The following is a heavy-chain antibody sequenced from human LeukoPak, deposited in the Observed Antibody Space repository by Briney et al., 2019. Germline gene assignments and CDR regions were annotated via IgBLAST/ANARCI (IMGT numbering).Heavy chain of an antibody. CDR2: INPNSGGT. Sequence: ASVKVSCKASGYTFTGYYMHWVRQAPGQGLEWMGWINPNSGGTNYAQKFQGRVTMTRDTSISTAYMELSRLRSDDTAVYYCARPPRSGSYYNDAFDIWGQGTMVTVSS. V-gene: IGHV1-2*02. CDR1: GYTFTGYY. D-gene: IGHD3-10*01. CDR3: ARPPRSGSYYNDAFDI. J-gene: IGHJ3*02.